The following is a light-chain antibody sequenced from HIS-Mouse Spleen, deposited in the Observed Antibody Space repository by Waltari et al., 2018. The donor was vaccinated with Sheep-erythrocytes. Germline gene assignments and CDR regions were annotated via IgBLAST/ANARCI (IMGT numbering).Light chain of an antibody. J-gene: IGKJ2*01. CDR1: QSVSSSY. Sequence: EIVLTQSPGTLSLSPGERATLSCRASQSVSSSYLAWYEQKPGQAPRHLIYGASSRATGIPDRFSGSGSGTDFTLTISRLEPEDFAVYYGQQYGSSPPYTFGQGTKLEI. CDR2: GAS. CDR3: QQYGSSPPYT. V-gene: IGKV3-20*01.